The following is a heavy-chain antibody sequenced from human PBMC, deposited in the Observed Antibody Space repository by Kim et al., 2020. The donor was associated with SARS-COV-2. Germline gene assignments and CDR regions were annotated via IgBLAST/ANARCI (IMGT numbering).Heavy chain of an antibody. J-gene: IGHJ4*02. CDR2: IYGGGSST. CDR3: AKSVWGSGYFFDY. Sequence: GGSLRLSCAASGFTFSSYSMSWVRQAPGEGLVWVAVIYGGGSSTYYADSVKGRFTISRDNSRNTLYLQMNSLRAEDTAVYYCAKSVWGSGYFFDYWGQGT. CDR1: GFTFSSYS. V-gene: IGHV3-23*03. D-gene: IGHD3-22*01.